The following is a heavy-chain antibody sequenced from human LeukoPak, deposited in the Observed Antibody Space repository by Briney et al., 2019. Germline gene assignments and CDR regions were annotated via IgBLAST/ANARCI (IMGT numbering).Heavy chain of an antibody. CDR1: GYSISSGYY. D-gene: IGHD3-3*01. CDR3: ARGLRTLTIFGVVARYFDY. V-gene: IGHV4-38-2*01. J-gene: IGHJ4*02. CDR2: IYHSGST. Sequence: SETLSLTCAVSGYSISSGYYWGWIRQPPGKGLQWIGSIYHSGSTYYNPSLKSRVTISVDTSKNQFSLKLSSVTAADTAVYYCARGLRTLTIFGVVARYFDYWGQGTLVTVSS.